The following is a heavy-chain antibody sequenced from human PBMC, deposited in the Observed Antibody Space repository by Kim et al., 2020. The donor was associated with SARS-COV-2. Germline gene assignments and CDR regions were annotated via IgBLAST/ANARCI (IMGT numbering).Heavy chain of an antibody. CDR2: IYYNGNT. Sequence: SETLSLTCTVSGGSVRSSLYQWGWIRQSPGKGLEWIGTIYYNGNTYYNSSLRSRVTVSIDTSKNQFSLKVSSVTAPDTAVYYCARKGDGYNTYHFDYWGQGTLVTVSS. CDR3: ARKGDGYNTYHFDY. D-gene: IGHD5-12*01. CDR1: GGSVRSSLYQ. J-gene: IGHJ4*02. V-gene: IGHV4-39*01.